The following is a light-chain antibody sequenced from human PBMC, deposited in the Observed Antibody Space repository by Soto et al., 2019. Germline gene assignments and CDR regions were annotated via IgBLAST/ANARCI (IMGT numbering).Light chain of an antibody. V-gene: IGLV1-51*01. CDR2: DNG. J-gene: IGLJ7*01. CDR3: ATWDNKLNAVV. CDR1: SSNIGNNF. Sequence: QSVLTQSPSISAAPGQKVTISCSGSSSNIGNNFVSWYQQVPGTAPKLLIFDNGQRPSGIPDRFFGSKSGTSATLGITGPQSGDEAVYYCATWDNKLNAVVFGGGTQLTVL.